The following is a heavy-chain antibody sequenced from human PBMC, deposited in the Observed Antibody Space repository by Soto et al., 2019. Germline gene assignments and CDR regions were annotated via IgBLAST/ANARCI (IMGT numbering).Heavy chain of an antibody. Sequence: GGSLRLSCAASGFTFSSYSMNWVRQAPGKGLEWVSSINSGSFSINYADSVKGRFSISRDNAQNSLHLQVNNLRAEDTAVYYCARNESSNIYGMDVWGQGTTVTVYS. CDR1: GFTFSSYS. D-gene: IGHD6-6*01. V-gene: IGHV3-21*01. J-gene: IGHJ6*02. CDR2: INSGSFSI. CDR3: ARNESSNIYGMDV.